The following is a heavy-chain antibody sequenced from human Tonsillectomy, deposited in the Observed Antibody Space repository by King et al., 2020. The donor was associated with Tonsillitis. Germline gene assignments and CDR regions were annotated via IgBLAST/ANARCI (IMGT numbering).Heavy chain of an antibody. J-gene: IGHJ4*02. D-gene: IGHD6-13*01. Sequence: QLVQSGGGVVQPGRSLRLSCAASGFTFSSNAMHWVRQAPGKGLEWVAVISYDGSNKYYADSVKGRFTISRDNSKNTLYLQMNSLRAEDTAVYYCSCGYSAAAYFDYWGQGTLVTVSS. CDR3: SCGYSAAAYFDY. CDR2: ISYDGSNK. V-gene: IGHV3-30*04. CDR1: GFTFSSNA.